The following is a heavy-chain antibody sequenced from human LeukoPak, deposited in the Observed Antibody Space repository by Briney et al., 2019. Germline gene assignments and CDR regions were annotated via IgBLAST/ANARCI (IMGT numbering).Heavy chain of an antibody. CDR3: AKRYYNFPLDY. Sequence: GSLRLSCAASGFTFSIYAMNWVRQAPGKGLEWVSSISANGGGTHYADSVKGRFTISRDNSKNTLYLQINNPRVEDTAVYYCAKRYYNFPLDYWGQGTLVTVSS. CDR2: ISANGGGT. J-gene: IGHJ4*02. V-gene: IGHV3-23*01. D-gene: IGHD1-1*01. CDR1: GFTFSIYA.